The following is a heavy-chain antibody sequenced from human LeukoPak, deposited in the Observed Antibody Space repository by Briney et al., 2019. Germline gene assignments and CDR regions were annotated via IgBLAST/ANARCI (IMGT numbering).Heavy chain of an antibody. D-gene: IGHD3-16*02. CDR2: IYSGGST. J-gene: IGHJ3*02. CDR3: ARAHYDYVWGSYRSEPAFDI. V-gene: IGHV3-53*01. CDR1: GFTVSSNY. Sequence: GGSLRLSCAASGFTVSSNYMSWVRQAPGKGLEWVSVIYSGGSTYYADSVKGRFTISRDSSKNTLYLQMNSLRAEDTAVYYCARAHYDYVWGSYRSEPAFDIWGQGTMVTVSS.